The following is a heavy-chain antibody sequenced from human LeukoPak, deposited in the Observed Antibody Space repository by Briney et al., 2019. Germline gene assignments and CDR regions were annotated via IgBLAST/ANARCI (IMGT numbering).Heavy chain of an antibody. J-gene: IGHJ4*02. CDR1: GGTFSSYA. D-gene: IGHD3-10*01. CDR2: INAYNGNT. V-gene: IGHV1-18*01. CDR3: ARDLSVGAGSYQDY. Sequence: ASVKVSCKASGGTFSSYAISWVRQAPGQGLEWMGWINAYNGNTNYAQKLQGRVTMTTDTSTSTAYVELRSLRSDDTAVFYCARDLSVGAGSYQDYWGQGTLVTVSS.